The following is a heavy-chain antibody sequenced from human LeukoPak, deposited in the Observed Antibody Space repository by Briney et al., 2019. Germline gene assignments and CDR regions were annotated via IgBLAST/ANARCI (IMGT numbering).Heavy chain of an antibody. CDR2: ITSNGGTT. D-gene: IGHD3-22*01. V-gene: IGHV3-64D*09. CDR3: VKDDSYYYDSSAGDS. Sequence: GGSLRLSRSASGFTFSNYIMHWARQAPGKGLEYISAITSNGGTTYYADSVKGRVTISRDNSKNTLYLRMSSLRPEDTAVYYCVKDDSYYYDSSAGDSWGQGTLVTVSS. CDR1: GFTFSNYI. J-gene: IGHJ4*02.